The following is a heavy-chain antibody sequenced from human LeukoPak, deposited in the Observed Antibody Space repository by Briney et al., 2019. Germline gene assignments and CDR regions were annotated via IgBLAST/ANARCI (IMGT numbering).Heavy chain of an antibody. J-gene: IGHJ4*02. Sequence: ASVEVSCKASGYTFTSYGISWVRQAPGQGLEWMGWISAYNGNTNYAQKLQGRVTMTTDTSTSTAYMELRSLRSDDTAVYYCAREFRDDYGDHSDYWGQGTLVTVSS. CDR1: GYTFTSYG. CDR2: ISAYNGNT. D-gene: IGHD4-17*01. CDR3: AREFRDDYGDHSDY. V-gene: IGHV1-18*01.